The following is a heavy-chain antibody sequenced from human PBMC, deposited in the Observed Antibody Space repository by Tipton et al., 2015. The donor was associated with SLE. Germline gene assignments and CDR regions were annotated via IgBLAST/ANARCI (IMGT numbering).Heavy chain of an antibody. CDR1: GGSLSSRNW. D-gene: IGHD2-21*01. V-gene: IGHV4-4*02. CDR3: ARGLLTWRGAIVGVDV. J-gene: IGHJ6*02. CDR2: IHDSGTT. Sequence: TLSLTCVASGGSLSSRNWWSWVRQSPGKGLEWIGEIHDSGTTYYNPSLNSRVTISMDTSKNQFSLRLTSVTAADTAVYYCARGLLTWRGAIVGVDVWGQGTTVNVSS.